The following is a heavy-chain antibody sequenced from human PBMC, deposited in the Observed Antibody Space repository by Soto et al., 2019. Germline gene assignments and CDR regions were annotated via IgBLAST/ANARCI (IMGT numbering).Heavy chain of an antibody. J-gene: IGHJ4*02. V-gene: IGHV5-51*01. Sequence: GESLKISWKGSDSTFTNCWIGWARQMSGKGLEWMGIINPVDSDTRYSPSFQGQVTISADKSINTAYLQWSSLKASDTAIYYCSRHLLFEKGWPRFFDYWGLGTLVTVSS. D-gene: IGHD3-3*01. CDR1: DSTFTNCW. CDR2: INPVDSDT. CDR3: SRHLLFEKGWPRFFDY.